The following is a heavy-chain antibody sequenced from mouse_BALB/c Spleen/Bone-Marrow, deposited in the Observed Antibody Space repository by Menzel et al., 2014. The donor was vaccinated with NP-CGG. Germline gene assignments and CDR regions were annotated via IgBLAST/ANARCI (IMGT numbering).Heavy chain of an antibody. Sequence: LVESGAELVRPGSSVKISCKASGYAFSSYWMNWVKQRPGQGLEWIGQIYPGDGDTYYNGKFKGKATLTADNSSSTAYMQLSSLTSEDSAVYFCARETYGNAWFAYWGQGTLVTVSA. CDR3: ARETYGNAWFAY. V-gene: IGHV1-80*01. CDR2: IYPGDGDT. CDR1: GYAFSSYW. J-gene: IGHJ3*01. D-gene: IGHD2-1*01.